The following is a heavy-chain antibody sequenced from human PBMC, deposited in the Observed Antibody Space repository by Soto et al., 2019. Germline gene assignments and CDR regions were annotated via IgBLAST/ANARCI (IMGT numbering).Heavy chain of an antibody. CDR1: GFSLGSSGVG. D-gene: IGHD3-16*01. CDR2: ISWDGDK. J-gene: IGHJ5*02. Sequence: QITLKESGPTLVKPTQTLTLTCTFSGFSLGSSGVGVAWIRQPPGKALEWLALISWDGDKYYSPSLKNRLSISKDTSENHVVLTLTNVDPVDTGTYFCAHRPSDYIWGSYPTWGQGTLVTVSS. V-gene: IGHV2-5*02. CDR3: AHRPSDYIWGSYPT.